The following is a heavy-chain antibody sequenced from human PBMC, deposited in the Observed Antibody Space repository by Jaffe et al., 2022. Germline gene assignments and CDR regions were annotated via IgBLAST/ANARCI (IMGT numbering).Heavy chain of an antibody. CDR1: GGSISSYY. J-gene: IGHJ3*02. CDR3: ARVRYGSGWYSAAFDI. D-gene: IGHD6-19*01. V-gene: IGHV4-59*01. Sequence: QVQLQESGPGLVKPSETLSLTCTVSGGSISSYYWSWIRQPPGKGLEWIGYIYYSGSTNYNPSLKSRVTISVDTSKNQFSLKLSSVTAADTAVYYCARVRYGSGWYSAAFDIWGQGTMVTVSS. CDR2: IYYSGST.